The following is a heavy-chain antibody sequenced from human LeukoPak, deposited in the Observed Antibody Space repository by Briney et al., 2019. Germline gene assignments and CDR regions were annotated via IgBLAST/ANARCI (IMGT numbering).Heavy chain of an antibody. D-gene: IGHD2-8*02. CDR2: MKGDASLI. V-gene: IGHV3-7*01. J-gene: IGHJ4*02. Sequence: GGSLRPSCAASGFTFGNFWMSWVRQAPGRGLQWVASMKGDASLIYYVDSMKGRFTISRDNARNSLYLQMNSLRVEDTAVYYCARLFGGVTTFDYWGQGALVTVSS. CDR1: GFTFGNFW. CDR3: ARLFGGVTTFDY.